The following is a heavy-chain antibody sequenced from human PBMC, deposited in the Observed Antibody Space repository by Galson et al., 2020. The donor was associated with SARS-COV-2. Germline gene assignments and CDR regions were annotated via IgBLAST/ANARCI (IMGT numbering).Heavy chain of an antibody. Sequence: ASETLSLTCTVPGGSISDYYWSWIRQPPGKGLEWIGYIFYTGNTNYNPSVQSRVTISVDTSKNEFSLRLSSVTAADTAVYYCARLLGITAAANYLDYWGQGTLVTVSS. V-gene: IGHV4-59*01. CDR1: GGSISDYY. CDR2: IFYTGNT. D-gene: IGHD6-13*01. CDR3: ARLLGITAAANYLDY. J-gene: IGHJ4*02.